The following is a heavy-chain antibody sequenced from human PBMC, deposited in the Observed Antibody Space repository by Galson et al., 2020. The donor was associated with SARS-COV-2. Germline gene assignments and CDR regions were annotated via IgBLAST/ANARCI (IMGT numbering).Heavy chain of an antibody. J-gene: IGHJ5*02. CDR3: ARDVCASSWCVDP. V-gene: IGHV3-53*01. CDR2: IYSGGTT. D-gene: IGHD6-13*01. CDR1: GFTVSSNY. Sequence: GGSLRLSCAASGFTVSSNYMSWVRQAPGKGLEWVSVIYSGGTTKYADSVKGRFTISRDNSKNTLYLQMNSLRADDTAVYYCARDVCASSWCVDPWGQGTLVTVSS.